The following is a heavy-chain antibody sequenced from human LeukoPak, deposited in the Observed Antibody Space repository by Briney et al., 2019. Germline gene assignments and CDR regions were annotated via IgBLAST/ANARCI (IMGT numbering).Heavy chain of an antibody. CDR1: GFTFSSYA. D-gene: IGHD2-15*01. Sequence: PGRSLRLSCAASGFTFSSYAMHWVRQAPGKGLEYVSAISSNGGSTYYANPVKGRFTISRDNSKNSLYLQMNSLRAEDTAVYSCARGADGVSSNSRGWFDPWGQGTLVTVSS. V-gene: IGHV3-64*01. CDR2: ISSNGGST. J-gene: IGHJ5*02. CDR3: ARGADGVSSNSRGWFDP.